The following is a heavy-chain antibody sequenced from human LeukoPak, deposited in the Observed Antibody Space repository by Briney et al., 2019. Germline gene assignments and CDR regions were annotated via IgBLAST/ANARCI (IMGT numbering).Heavy chain of an antibody. CDR2: IKQDGSEK. V-gene: IGHV3-7*03. Sequence: GGSLRLSCAASGFTFSSYWMSWVRQAPGKGLEWVANIKQDGSEKYYVDSVKGRFTISRDNAKNSLYLQMNSLRAEDMALYYRAKDKEMATTGAFDIWGQGTMVTVSS. CDR3: AKDKEMATTGAFDI. J-gene: IGHJ3*02. D-gene: IGHD5-24*01. CDR1: GFTFSSYW.